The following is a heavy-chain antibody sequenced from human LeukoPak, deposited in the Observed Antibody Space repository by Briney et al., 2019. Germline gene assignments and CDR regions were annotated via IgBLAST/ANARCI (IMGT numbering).Heavy chain of an antibody. CDR3: ARVYGSGVQYYYYYYMDV. D-gene: IGHD3-10*01. CDR1: GFTFSSYA. V-gene: IGHV3-30*04. J-gene: IGHJ6*03. Sequence: PGRSLRLSCAASGFTFSSYAMHWVRQAPGKGLEWVAVISYDGSNKDYADSVKGRFTISRDNSKNTLYLQMNSLRAEDTAVYYCARVYGSGVQYYYYYYMDVWGKGTTVTISS. CDR2: ISYDGSNK.